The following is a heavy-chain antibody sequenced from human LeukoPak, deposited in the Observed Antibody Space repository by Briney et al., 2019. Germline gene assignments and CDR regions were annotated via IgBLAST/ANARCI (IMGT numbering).Heavy chain of an antibody. CDR3: ARPKYYYYYMDV. Sequence: GGSLRLSCAGSGFSFSSYGMHWVRQAPGKGLEWMAFIRSDGSNKYYADSVKGRFTISRDNSKNTLYLQMNSLRAEDTAVYYCARPKYYYYYMDVWGKGTTVTVSS. CDR2: IRSDGSNK. J-gene: IGHJ6*03. CDR1: GFSFSSYG. V-gene: IGHV3-30*02.